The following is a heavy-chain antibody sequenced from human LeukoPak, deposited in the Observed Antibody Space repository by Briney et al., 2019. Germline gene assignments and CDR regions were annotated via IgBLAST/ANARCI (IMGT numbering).Heavy chain of an antibody. CDR2: ISSNGGST. CDR1: GFTFSSYA. CDR3: ARDGYSSSWYASGAFDI. Sequence: GGSLRLSCAASGFTFSSYAMHWVRQAPGKGLEYVSAISSNGGSTYYANSVKGRFTISRDNSKNTLYLQMSSLRAEDMAVYYCARDGYSSSWYASGAFDIWGQGTMATVSS. D-gene: IGHD6-13*01. V-gene: IGHV3-64*01. J-gene: IGHJ3*02.